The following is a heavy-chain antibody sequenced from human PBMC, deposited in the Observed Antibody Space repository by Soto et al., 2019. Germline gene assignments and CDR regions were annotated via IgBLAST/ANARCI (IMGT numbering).Heavy chain of an antibody. V-gene: IGHV3-23*01. CDR3: LKNRGNYDG. CDR1: GFTYTNTD. J-gene: IGHJ4*02. CDR2: ITGSGST. Sequence: EVQLLESGGGLVQPGGSLRLSCAASGFTYTNTDMTWVRQAPGKGPEWVSTITGSGSTSYADSVKGRFTISRDNSNNMLYLQMNSLRAEDTALYYCLKNRGNYDGWGQGTLVTVSS. D-gene: IGHD3-16*01.